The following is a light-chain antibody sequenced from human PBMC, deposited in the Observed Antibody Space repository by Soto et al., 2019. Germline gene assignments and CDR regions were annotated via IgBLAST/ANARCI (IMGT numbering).Light chain of an antibody. V-gene: IGKV3-20*01. CDR3: QQYGRSWT. Sequence: EIVLTQSPGTLSLSPGERATLSCRASQSVSSSYLAWYQQKPGQAPRLLIYGASSRATGIPDRFSGSGSGTDFTLTSSRLEAEDFAVYYCQQYGRSWTFGQGTKVEIK. CDR2: GAS. CDR1: QSVSSSY. J-gene: IGKJ1*01.